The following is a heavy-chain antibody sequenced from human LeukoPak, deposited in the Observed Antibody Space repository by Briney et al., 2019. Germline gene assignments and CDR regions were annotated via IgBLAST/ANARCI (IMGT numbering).Heavy chain of an antibody. CDR2: IYYSGST. CDR3: ARHGRADQRYIDL. D-gene: IGHD1-14*01. Sequence: SGTLSLTCAVSGGSITSSGYYWGWIRQPPGKGLEWIGSIYYSGSTYHNPSLKSRVTISVDTSKNQFSLKLSSVTAADTAVYYCARHGRADQRYIDLWGRGILVTVSS. CDR1: GGSITSSGYY. J-gene: IGHJ2*01. V-gene: IGHV4-39*01.